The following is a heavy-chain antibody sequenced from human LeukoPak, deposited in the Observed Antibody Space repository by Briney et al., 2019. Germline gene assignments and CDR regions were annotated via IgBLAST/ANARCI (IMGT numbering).Heavy chain of an antibody. J-gene: IGHJ3*01. CDR3: ARDIELST. D-gene: IGHD3-16*02. CDR1: GFRLDNYW. Sequence: GGSLRLSCEASGFRLDNYWMTWVRQAPGKGLERVADINEDGSKIYSLDSVKGRFTISRDNAKNSLYLQMNSLRAEDTAIYYCARDIELSTWGLGTMVTVSS. V-gene: IGHV3-7*05. CDR2: INEDGSKI.